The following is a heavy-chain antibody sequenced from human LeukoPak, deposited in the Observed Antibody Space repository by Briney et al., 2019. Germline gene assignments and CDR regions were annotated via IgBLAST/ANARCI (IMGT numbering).Heavy chain of an antibody. CDR2: INPNTGGT. CDR1: GYIFTDYY. CDR3: TRALYDRPFDI. D-gene: IGHD3-9*01. Sequence: ASVKVSCKASGYIFTDYYMHWVRQAPGQGLEWVGWINPNTGGTNFAQKFQGRVTITRDTSISTAYMELSRLRSDDTAVYYCTRALYDRPFDIWGQGTMVTISS. J-gene: IGHJ3*02. V-gene: IGHV1-2*02.